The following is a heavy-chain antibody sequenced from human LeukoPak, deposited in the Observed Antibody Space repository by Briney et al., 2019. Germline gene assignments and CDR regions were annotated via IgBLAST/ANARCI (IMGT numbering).Heavy chain of an antibody. CDR3: ARQWYTAAGTDWFDP. V-gene: IGHV4-59*08. CDR1: GGSISSYY. CDR2: IYYSGST. D-gene: IGHD6-13*01. Sequence: PSETLSLTCTVPGGSISSYYWSWIRQPPGKGLEWIGYIYYSGSTNYNPSLKSRVTISVDTSKNQFSLKLSSVTAADTAVYYCARQWYTAAGTDWFDPWGQGTLVTVSS. J-gene: IGHJ5*02.